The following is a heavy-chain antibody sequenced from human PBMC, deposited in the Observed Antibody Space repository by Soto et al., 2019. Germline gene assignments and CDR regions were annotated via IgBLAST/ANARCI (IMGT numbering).Heavy chain of an antibody. V-gene: IGHV4-38-2*01. D-gene: IGHD5-18*01. CDR1: GYLISSGYS. CDR3: ARKLDTAMVDDAFDI. Sequence: PTAAVFGRGAGSGYLISSGYSWGWMRQHPGKGLEWIGSIYHSGSSYYNPSVKSRVTISVDTSKNQFSLQLSSVTAPDTAVYYCARKLDTAMVDDAFDIWGQVTMVTVSS. J-gene: IGHJ3*02. CDR2: IYHSGSS.